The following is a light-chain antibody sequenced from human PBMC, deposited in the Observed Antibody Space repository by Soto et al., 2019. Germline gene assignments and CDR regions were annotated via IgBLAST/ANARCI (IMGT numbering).Light chain of an antibody. CDR3: QQYYSSWT. Sequence: DIQMTQSPSTLSASVGDRVTITCRASQSVGYWLAWYQQKPGKAPTFLVYDASNLHSGVPARFSGSGSVSEFALTISCLQTDDFGTYYCQQYYSSWTFGQGTKVEIK. CDR2: DAS. V-gene: IGKV1-5*01. CDR1: QSVGYW. J-gene: IGKJ1*01.